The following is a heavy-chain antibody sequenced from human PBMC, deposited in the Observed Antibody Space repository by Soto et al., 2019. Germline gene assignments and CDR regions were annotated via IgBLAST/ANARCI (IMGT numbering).Heavy chain of an antibody. V-gene: IGHV1-2*02. D-gene: IGHD1-26*01. CDR1: GNTFTGYY. CDR2: ISPSNDGT. J-gene: IGHJ4*02. Sequence: QVQLVQSGAEVKKPGASVKVSCKASGNTFTGYYIHWVRQAPGQGLEWMGWISPSNDGTTYAEKFQGRVTMTRDTSTSTAYMELSRLRSDDTAVYYCARDLGGSRDSWGQGTLVTVSS. CDR3: ARDLGGSRDS.